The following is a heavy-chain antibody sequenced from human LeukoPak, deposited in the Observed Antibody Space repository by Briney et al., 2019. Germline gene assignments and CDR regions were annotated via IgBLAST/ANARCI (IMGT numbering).Heavy chain of an antibody. D-gene: IGHD3-22*01. CDR2: ISSSSSTI. Sequence: GGSLRLSCAASGFTFSSYGMTWVRQAPGKGLEWVSYISSSSSTIYYADSVKGRFTISRDNAKNTLYLQMNRLRAEDTAVYYCARDSQDSSGYYYEGVAFDIWGQGSMVTVSS. CDR3: ARDSQDSSGYYYEGVAFDI. J-gene: IGHJ3*02. CDR1: GFTFSSYG. V-gene: IGHV3-48*04.